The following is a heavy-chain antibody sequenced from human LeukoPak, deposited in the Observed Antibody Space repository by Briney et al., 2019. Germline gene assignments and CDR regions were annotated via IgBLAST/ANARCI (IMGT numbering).Heavy chain of an antibody. CDR2: INSDGSSI. D-gene: IGHD4-17*01. CDR3: ARGDDYGYFDY. J-gene: IGHJ4*02. CDR1: GFTFSNYW. V-gene: IGHV3-74*01. Sequence: GSLRLSCAASGFTFSNYWMYWVRQAPGKGLVWVSRINSDGSSISYADSVKGRFTISRDNAKNTLYLQMNSLRAEDTAVYYCARGDDYGYFDYWGQGTLVTVSS.